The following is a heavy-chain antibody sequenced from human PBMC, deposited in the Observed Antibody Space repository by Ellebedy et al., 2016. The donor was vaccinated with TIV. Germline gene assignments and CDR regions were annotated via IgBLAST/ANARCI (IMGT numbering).Heavy chain of an antibody. V-gene: IGHV3-9*01. J-gene: IGHJ4*02. Sequence: SLKISCSASGFTFSGFGMHWVRQAPGKGLEWVSGVSWNSGAIGYADPVKGRFTISRDNAKKSLYLPMDSLRAEDTALYYCVKAPTNSGRLDYWGQGTLVTVSS. CDR1: GFTFSGFG. CDR2: VSWNSGAI. CDR3: VKAPTNSGRLDY. D-gene: IGHD3-10*01.